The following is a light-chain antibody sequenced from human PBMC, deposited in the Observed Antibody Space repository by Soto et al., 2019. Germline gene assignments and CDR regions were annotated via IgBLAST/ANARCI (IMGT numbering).Light chain of an antibody. CDR1: RSASDW. J-gene: IGKJ1*01. Sequence: DIQMTQSPSTLSASVGDRVTITCRASRSASDWLAWYQQRPGEAPRMLISKASTLESGVPSRFNGSGSGTHFTLTITSLQPDDSATYYCQQCNSYSATFGQGTKVEIK. CDR2: KAS. CDR3: QQCNSYSAT. V-gene: IGKV1-5*03.